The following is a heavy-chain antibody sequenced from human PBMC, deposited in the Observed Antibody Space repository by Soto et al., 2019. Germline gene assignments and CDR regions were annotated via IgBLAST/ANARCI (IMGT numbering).Heavy chain of an antibody. CDR2: ISAYNANT. D-gene: IGHD6-19*01. Sequence: ASVKVSCPASGYTFTSYGISWVRQAPGQGLEWMGWISAYNANTHYAQKLQGRVTMTTDTSKSTAYMELRSLRSDDTAVYYCARLQYSSGWYVGSWGQGTRVPVSS. J-gene: IGHJ5*02. CDR1: GYTFTSYG. V-gene: IGHV1-18*04. CDR3: ARLQYSSGWYVGS.